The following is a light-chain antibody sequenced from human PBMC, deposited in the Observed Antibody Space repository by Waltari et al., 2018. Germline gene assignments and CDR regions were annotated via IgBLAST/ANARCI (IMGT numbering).Light chain of an antibody. V-gene: IGLV2-14*03. Sequence: QSALTQPASVSGSPGQSITTSCTGTSSDVGGSNYASWYQQHPGKAPKLMIYDVSNRPSGVSNRFSGSKSGNTASLTISGLEAEDEADYYCSSYTTSSTLNWVFGGGTKLTVL. CDR1: SSDVGGSNY. CDR2: DVS. J-gene: IGLJ3*02. CDR3: SSYTTSSTLNWV.